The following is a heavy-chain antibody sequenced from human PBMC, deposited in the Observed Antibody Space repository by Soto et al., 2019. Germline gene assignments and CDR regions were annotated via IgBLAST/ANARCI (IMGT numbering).Heavy chain of an antibody. CDR3: AREHSLAAALLGYWLDP. J-gene: IGHJ5*02. Sequence: ASVKVSCKASGYTFTGYYMHWVRQAPGQGLEWMGWINPNSGGTNYAQKFQGRVTMTRDTSISTAYMELSRLRSDDTAVYYCAREHSLAAALLGYWLDPWGQGTLVTVSS. CDR1: GYTFTGYY. V-gene: IGHV1-2*02. CDR2: INPNSGGT. D-gene: IGHD6-13*01.